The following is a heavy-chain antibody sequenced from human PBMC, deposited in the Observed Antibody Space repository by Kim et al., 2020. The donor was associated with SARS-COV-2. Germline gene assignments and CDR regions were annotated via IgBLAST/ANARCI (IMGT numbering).Heavy chain of an antibody. Sequence: GRFTISRDNSKNTLYLQMNSLRAEDTAVYYCARVLSRRSGSYYYYYGMDVWGQGTTVTVSS. CDR3: ARVLSRRSGSYYYYYGMDV. V-gene: IGHV3-30*07. D-gene: IGHD1-26*01. J-gene: IGHJ6*02.